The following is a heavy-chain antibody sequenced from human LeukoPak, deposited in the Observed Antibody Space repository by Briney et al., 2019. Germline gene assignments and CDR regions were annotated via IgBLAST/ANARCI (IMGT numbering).Heavy chain of an antibody. CDR2: IRYDGSNK. V-gene: IGHV3-30*02. CDR1: GFTFSSYG. J-gene: IGHJ4*02. D-gene: IGHD1-26*01. Sequence: GGSLRLSCAASGFTFSSYGRHWVRQAPGKGLEWVAFIRYDGSNKYYADSVKGRFTISRDNSKNTLYLQMNSLRAEDTAVYYCSKGAGSDLDYWGQGTRVTVSS. CDR3: SKGAGSDLDY.